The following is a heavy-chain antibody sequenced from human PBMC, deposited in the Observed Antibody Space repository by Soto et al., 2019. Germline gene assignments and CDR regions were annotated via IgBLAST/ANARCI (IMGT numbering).Heavy chain of an antibody. V-gene: IGHV3-72*01. J-gene: IGHJ4*02. CDR1: GFTFSYVR. D-gene: IGHD6-19*01. CDR3: AKSHTTRGWYVTTDY. CDR2: LRNKIDFYCT. Sequence: PGGFLSLSWGASGFTFSYVRVVRVRQAPGMLLEWDARLRNKIDFYCTHYAAAVQGRFTVSRNDSESSLYLQMNSLRAEDTALYYCAKSHTTRGWYVTTDYWGQGTRVTDSS.